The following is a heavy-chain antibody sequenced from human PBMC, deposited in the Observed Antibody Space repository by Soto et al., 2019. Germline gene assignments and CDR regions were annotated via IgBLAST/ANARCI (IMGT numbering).Heavy chain of an antibody. D-gene: IGHD3-16*01. CDR1: GYIFVNYG. V-gene: IGHV1-18*01. CDR2: ISPYSGNT. J-gene: IGHJ6*02. CDR3: AMVDNYVTPTPQDV. Sequence: QVQLVQSGDEVKKPGASVKVSCKASGYIFVNYGIAWVRQAPGQGLEWMGWISPYSGNTHYAGRVQGRLTMTTDTSTGTGYLGLGSLTSDDTAVYYCAMVDNYVTPTPQDVWGQGTTVTVSS.